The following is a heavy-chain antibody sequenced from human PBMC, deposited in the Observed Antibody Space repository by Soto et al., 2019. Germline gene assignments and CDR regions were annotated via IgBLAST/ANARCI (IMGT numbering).Heavy chain of an antibody. Sequence: QVQLVQSGAEVKKPGASVKVSCKASGYTFTSYGISWVRQAPGQGHEWMGWISAYNGNTNYAQKLQGRVTMTTDTSTSTAYRELRRLRADDTAVYYCARDRMYYYGSGSDYLLDYWGQGTLVTVSS. V-gene: IGHV1-18*01. J-gene: IGHJ4*02. CDR1: GYTFTSYG. CDR2: ISAYNGNT. D-gene: IGHD3-10*01. CDR3: ARDRMYYYGSGSDYLLDY.